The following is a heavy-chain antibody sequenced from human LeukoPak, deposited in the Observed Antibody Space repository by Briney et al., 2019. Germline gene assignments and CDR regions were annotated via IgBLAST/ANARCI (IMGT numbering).Heavy chain of an antibody. CDR1: GFTVSSNY. CDR2: IYSGGST. CDR3: ARVPSSGYSSGWYSY. J-gene: IGHJ4*02. D-gene: IGHD6-19*01. Sequence: GGSLRLSCAASGFTVSSNYMSWVRQAPGKGLEWVSVIYSGGSTYYADSVKGRFTISRDNSKNTLYLQMNSLRAEDTAVYYCARVPSSGYSSGWYSYWGQGTLVTVSS. V-gene: IGHV3-53*01.